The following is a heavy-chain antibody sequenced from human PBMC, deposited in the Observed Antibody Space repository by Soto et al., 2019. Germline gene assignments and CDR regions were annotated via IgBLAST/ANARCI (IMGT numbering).Heavy chain of an antibody. CDR2: ISYDGSNK. Sequence: GGSLRLSCAASGFTFSSYGMHWVRQAPGKGLEWVAVISYDGSNKYYADSAKGRFTISRDNSKNTLYLQMNSLRAEDTAVYYCALEERYYDSSGYPDYWGQGTLVTVSS. D-gene: IGHD3-22*01. CDR3: ALEERYYDSSGYPDY. CDR1: GFTFSSYG. J-gene: IGHJ4*02. V-gene: IGHV3-30*03.